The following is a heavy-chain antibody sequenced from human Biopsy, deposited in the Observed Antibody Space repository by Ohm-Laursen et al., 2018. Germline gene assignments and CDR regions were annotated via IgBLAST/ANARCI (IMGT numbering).Heavy chain of an antibody. J-gene: IGHJ3*02. Sequence: SLRLSRAASGFTFDDFGMHWVRQAPGKGLEWVSSISWNGGSSGYADSVKGRFTISRDNAKNFLYLQMNNLRPEDTALYYCAKIHCSGGSCYPNAFDMWGHGTRVTVS. CDR1: GFTFDDFG. CDR2: ISWNGGSS. V-gene: IGHV3-9*01. D-gene: IGHD2-15*01. CDR3: AKIHCSGGSCYPNAFDM.